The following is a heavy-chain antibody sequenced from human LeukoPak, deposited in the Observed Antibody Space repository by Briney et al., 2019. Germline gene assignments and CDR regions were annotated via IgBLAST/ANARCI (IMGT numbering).Heavy chain of an antibody. D-gene: IGHD1-26*01. V-gene: IGHV3-33*01. Sequence: GRSLRLSCVASGFTFNNYGMHWIRQASGKGLEWVAVIWFDGSNKYYADSVKGRFTISRDNSKNTLFLQIDSLRAEDTAVYYCARDRGRLGYFDYWGQGTLVTVSS. CDR3: ARDRGRLGYFDY. CDR1: GFTFNNYG. J-gene: IGHJ4*02. CDR2: IWFDGSNK.